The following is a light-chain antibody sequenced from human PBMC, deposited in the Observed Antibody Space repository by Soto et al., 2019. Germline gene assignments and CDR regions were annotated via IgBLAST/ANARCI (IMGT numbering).Light chain of an antibody. CDR3: QQYDSSGCT. CDR1: QSVSSSY. J-gene: IGKJ2*02. CDR2: GAS. Sequence: EIVLTQSPGTLSLSPGERATLSCRASQSVSSSYLAWYQQKPGQAPRLLIYGASSRATGIPDRFSGSGSGTDFTLTISRLEPEDFAVYYCQQYDSSGCTFGQGTKLEIK. V-gene: IGKV3-20*01.